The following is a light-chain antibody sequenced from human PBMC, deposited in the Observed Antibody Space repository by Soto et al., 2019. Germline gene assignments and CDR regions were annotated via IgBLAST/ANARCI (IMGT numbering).Light chain of an antibody. J-gene: IGKJ2*01. Sequence: EIVLTQSPATLSLSPGERATLSCRASQSVSNYLAWYQQKPGQAPRLLISGASNRATGIPARFSGSGSGTDFTLTISSLQSEDFAVYYCQQYNIWPPLYTFGQGTKL. CDR3: QQYNIWPPLYT. CDR2: GAS. V-gene: IGKV3-11*01. CDR1: QSVSNY.